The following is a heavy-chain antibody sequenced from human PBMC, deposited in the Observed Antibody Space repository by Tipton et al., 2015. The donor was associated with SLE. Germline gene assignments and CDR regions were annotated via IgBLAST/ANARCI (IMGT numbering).Heavy chain of an antibody. Sequence: SLRLSCTASGFTFGDYAMSWVRQAAGKGLEWVANVNQEGNDKFYMDAGRGRFTISRDNAKDSLYLQMNSLRDEDTAVYYCSRGGSGGKVDGWGIGTTAIVSS. CDR3: SRGGSGGKVDG. CDR1: GFTFGDYA. J-gene: IGHJ6*03. D-gene: IGHD4-23*01. V-gene: IGHV3-7*04. CDR2: VNQEGNDK.